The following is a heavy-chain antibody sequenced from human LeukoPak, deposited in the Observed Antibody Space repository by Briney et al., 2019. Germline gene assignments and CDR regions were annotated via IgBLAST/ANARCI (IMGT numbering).Heavy chain of an antibody. CDR2: IYYSGST. D-gene: IGHD2-15*01. Sequence: SQTLSLTCTVSGGSISSGGYYWSWIRQHPGKGLEWIWYIYYSGSTYYNPSLKSRVTISGDTSKNQFSLKLSSVTAADTAVYYCASGYCSGGSCYFPPRYWGQGTLVTVSS. CDR1: GGSISSGGYY. CDR3: ASGYCSGGSCYFPPRY. V-gene: IGHV4-31*03. J-gene: IGHJ4*02.